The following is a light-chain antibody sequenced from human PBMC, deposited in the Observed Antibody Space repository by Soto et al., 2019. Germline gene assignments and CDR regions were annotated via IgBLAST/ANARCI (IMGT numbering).Light chain of an antibody. CDR1: QSVSSN. J-gene: IGKJ5*01. Sequence: EIVMTLSPATLSVSPGERATLSCRASQSVSSNLAWYQQKPGQAPSLLIYGASTRATGVPDRFSGTGSGTEFTLTISSLKSEDYAVYYCQQYKSWPPITFGQGTRLEIK. CDR3: QQYKSWPPIT. CDR2: GAS. V-gene: IGKV3-15*01.